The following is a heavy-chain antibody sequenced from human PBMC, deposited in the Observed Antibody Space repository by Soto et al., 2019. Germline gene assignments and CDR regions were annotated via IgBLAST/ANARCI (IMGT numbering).Heavy chain of an antibody. J-gene: IGHJ4*02. CDR3: VKEREAVAGMMDY. CDR2: IAYDGSSK. D-gene: IGHD6-19*01. V-gene: IGHV3-30*18. CDR1: GFTFSTYG. Sequence: QVQLVESGGGVVQSGRSLRLSCAASGFTFSTYGMHWVRQAQGKGLEWVAVIAYDGSSKYYADSVKGRVTISRDNSKNTLYLQMNSLRDEDTAVYYCVKEREAVAGMMDYWGQGTLVTVSS.